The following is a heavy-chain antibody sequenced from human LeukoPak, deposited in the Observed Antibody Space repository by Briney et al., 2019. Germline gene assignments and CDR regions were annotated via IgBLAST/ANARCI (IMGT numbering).Heavy chain of an antibody. D-gene: IGHD1-26*01. V-gene: IGHV3-23*01. CDR3: AVHIRSGTYYSYFDY. CDR1: GFTFDGYA. CDR2: ISGGGGGT. J-gene: IGHJ4*02. Sequence: GGSLRLSCAASGFTFDGYAMHWVRQAPGKGLEWVSGISGGGGGTYFADSVKGRFTISRDNSKNTLYLQMNSLRAEDTAVYYCAVHIRSGTYYSYFDYWGQGTLVTVSS.